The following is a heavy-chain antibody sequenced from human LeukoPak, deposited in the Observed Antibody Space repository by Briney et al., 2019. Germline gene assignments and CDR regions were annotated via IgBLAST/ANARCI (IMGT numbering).Heavy chain of an antibody. CDR2: VYSDDIR. J-gene: IGHJ4*02. D-gene: IGHD3-22*01. V-gene: IGHV3-53*01. Sequence: GGSLRLSCAASGVAVSSSYMSWVRQAPGKGLEWVSIVYSDDIRYYVDSVKGRFSISRDTSRNTLYLQMNSLRAEDTAVYYCAKDLGTMIVVVMPSGFDYWGQGTLVTVSS. CDR1: GVAVSSSY. CDR3: AKDLGTMIVVVMPSGFDY.